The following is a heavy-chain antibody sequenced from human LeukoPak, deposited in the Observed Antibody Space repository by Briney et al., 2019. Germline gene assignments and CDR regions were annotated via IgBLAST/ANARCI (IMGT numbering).Heavy chain of an antibody. CDR3: AIVYDSSGDYSDY. J-gene: IGHJ4*02. D-gene: IGHD3-22*01. Sequence: SVKVSCKASGGTFSSYTISWVRQAPGQGLEWMGRIIPILGIANYAQKFQGRVTITADKSTSTAYMELSSLRSEDTAVYYCAIVYDSSGDYSDYWGQGTLVTVSS. CDR2: IIPILGIA. CDR1: GGTFSSYT. V-gene: IGHV1-69*02.